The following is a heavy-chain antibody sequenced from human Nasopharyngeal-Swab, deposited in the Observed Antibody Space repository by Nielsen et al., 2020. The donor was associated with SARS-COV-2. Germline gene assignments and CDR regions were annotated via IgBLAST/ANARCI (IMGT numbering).Heavy chain of an antibody. J-gene: IGHJ6*02. Sequence: GGSLRLSCAASGFTFNNYNFNWVRQAPGKRLEWVSSISSSSYIYYADSVKGRFTISRDNAKNSLYLQMNSLRAEDTAVYYCARDGLDYDFWSAYFMDVWGQGTTVTVSS. D-gene: IGHD3-3*01. CDR1: GFTFNNYN. V-gene: IGHV3-21*01. CDR2: ISSSSYI. CDR3: ARDGLDYDFWSAYFMDV.